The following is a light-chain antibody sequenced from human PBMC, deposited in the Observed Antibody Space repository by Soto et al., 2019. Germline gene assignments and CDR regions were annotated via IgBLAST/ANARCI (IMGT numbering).Light chain of an antibody. CDR1: SSDVGNYNY. CDR3: SSYTSSSSYV. CDR2: EVS. Sequence: QSALTQPASVSGSPGQSITISCTGTSSDVGNYNYVSWHQQHPGKAPKLMIYEVSNRPSGVSNRFSGSKSGNTASLTISGLQAEDAADYYCSSYTSSSSYVFGTGTKLTVL. J-gene: IGLJ1*01. V-gene: IGLV2-14*01.